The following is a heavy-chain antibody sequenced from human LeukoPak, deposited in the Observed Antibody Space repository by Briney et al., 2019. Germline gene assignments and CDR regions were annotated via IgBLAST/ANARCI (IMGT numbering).Heavy chain of an antibody. D-gene: IGHD3-3*01. CDR2: ISGSGGNT. CDR3: AKNNGNYDFWRGYYSGMDV. V-gene: IGHV3-23*01. CDR1: GFTFSSYA. Sequence: GGSLRLSCAASGFTFSSYAMSWVRQAPGKGLEWVSGISGSGGNTYYADSVKGRFTISRDNSKNTLYLQMNSLRAENTAVYYCAKNNGNYDFWRGYYSGMDVWGQGTTVIVSS. J-gene: IGHJ6*02.